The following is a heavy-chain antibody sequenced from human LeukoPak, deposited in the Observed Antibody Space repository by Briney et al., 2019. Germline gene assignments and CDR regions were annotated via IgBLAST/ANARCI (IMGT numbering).Heavy chain of an antibody. J-gene: IGHJ4*02. CDR2: IYSGGST. CDR1: TFTLSNYW. V-gene: IGHV3-53*01. Sequence: QPGGSLRLSCAASTFTLSNYWMKWVRQAPGKGLEWVSVIYSGGSTYYADSVKGRFTISRDNSKNTLYLQMNSLRAEDTAVYYCASERESVDYWGQGTLVTVSS. CDR3: ASERESVDY.